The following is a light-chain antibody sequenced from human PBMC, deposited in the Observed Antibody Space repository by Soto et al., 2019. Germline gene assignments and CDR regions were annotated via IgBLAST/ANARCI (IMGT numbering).Light chain of an antibody. Sequence: EIVLTQSPGTLSLSPGERATLSCRASQSVSSSYLAWYQQKPGQAPRLLMYGASSRATGIPGRFSGSGSGTDFTLTISRLEPEDFAVYYCQPYNNWPLTFGGGTKVEIK. CDR1: QSVSSSY. CDR2: GAS. V-gene: IGKV3-20*01. J-gene: IGKJ4*01. CDR3: QPYNNWPLT.